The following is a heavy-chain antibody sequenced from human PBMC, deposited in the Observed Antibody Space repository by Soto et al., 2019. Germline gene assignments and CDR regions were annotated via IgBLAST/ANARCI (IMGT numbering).Heavy chain of an antibody. D-gene: IGHD5-18*01. Sequence: ASVKVSCKASGYTFTGYYMHWVRQAPGQGLEWMGWINPNSGGTNYAQKFQGWVTMTRDTSISTAYMELSRLRSDDTAVYYCARERDWMDTIFIGVGFDPWGQGTLVTVSS. CDR3: ARERDWMDTIFIGVGFDP. J-gene: IGHJ5*02. V-gene: IGHV1-2*04. CDR1: GYTFTGYY. CDR2: INPNSGGT.